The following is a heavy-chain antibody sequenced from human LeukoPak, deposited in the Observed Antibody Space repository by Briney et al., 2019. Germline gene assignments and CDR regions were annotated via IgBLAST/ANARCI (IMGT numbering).Heavy chain of an antibody. J-gene: IGHJ4*02. CDR2: ISAYNGNT. Sequence: ASVKVSCKASGYTFTSYGISWVRQTPGQGLEWMGWISAYNGNTNYAQKLQGRVTMTTDTSTSTAYMELRSLRSDDTAVYYCARDFVGNPDVNRVDYWGQGTLVTVSS. V-gene: IGHV1-18*01. CDR3: ARDFVGNPDVNRVDY. D-gene: IGHD4-23*01. CDR1: GYTFTSYG.